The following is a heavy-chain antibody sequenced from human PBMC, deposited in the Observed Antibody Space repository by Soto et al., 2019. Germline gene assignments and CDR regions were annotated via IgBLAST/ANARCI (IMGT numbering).Heavy chain of an antibody. CDR2: INSRAGTT. V-gene: IGHV3-23*01. CDR3: ARDWRHCSSTSCPQNYYYGMDV. D-gene: IGHD2-2*01. J-gene: IGHJ6*02. Sequence: GGSLRLSCAASGFTFSSFAMSWVRQAPGKGLEWVSGINSRAGTTYYADSVKGRFTISRDNSKNSLYLQMNSLRDEDTAVYYCARDWRHCSSTSCPQNYYYGMDVWGQGTTVTVSS. CDR1: GFTFSSFA.